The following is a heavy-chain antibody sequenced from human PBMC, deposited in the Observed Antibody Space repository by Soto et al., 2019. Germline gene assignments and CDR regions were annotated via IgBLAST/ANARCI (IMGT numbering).Heavy chain of an antibody. D-gene: IGHD6-6*01. V-gene: IGHV4-34*01. J-gene: IGHJ6*02. Sequence: ADPLSLTCTAYGGSFSGYCWSWIRGPPGKGLEWIGEINHSGSTNYNPSLKSRVTISVDTSKNQFSLKLSSVTAADTAVYYCARGGIAARPTYYYYYGMDVWGQGATVTVCS. CDR2: INHSGST. CDR1: GGSFSGYC. CDR3: ARGGIAARPTYYYYYGMDV.